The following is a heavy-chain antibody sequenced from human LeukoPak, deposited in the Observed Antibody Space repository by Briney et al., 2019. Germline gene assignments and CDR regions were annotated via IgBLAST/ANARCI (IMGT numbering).Heavy chain of an antibody. J-gene: IGHJ4*02. CDR3: ARRVGGTPDY. Sequence: PGGSLRLSSAASGFTFTNHAMTWVRQAPGEGLEWVSAIGGDGRSTDYADSVKGRFTISRDNSKNTLYLQMNSLRAEDTALYYCARRVGGTPDYWGLGTLVTVSS. D-gene: IGHD1-26*01. CDR1: GFTFTNHA. CDR2: IGGDGRST. V-gene: IGHV3-23*01.